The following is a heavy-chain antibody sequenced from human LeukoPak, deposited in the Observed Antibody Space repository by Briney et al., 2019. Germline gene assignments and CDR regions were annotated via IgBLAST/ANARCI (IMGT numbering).Heavy chain of an antibody. V-gene: IGHV3-23*01. CDR1: GFTFSSYA. J-gene: IGHJ4*02. Sequence: GGSLRLSCAASGFTFSSYAMSWVRQAPGKGLEWVSAISGSGGSTYYADSVKGRFTISRDNAKNSLYLQMNSLRAEDTAVYYCARGRDYSNRDLDYWGQGTLVTVSS. D-gene: IGHD4-11*01. CDR3: ARGRDYSNRDLDY. CDR2: ISGSGGST.